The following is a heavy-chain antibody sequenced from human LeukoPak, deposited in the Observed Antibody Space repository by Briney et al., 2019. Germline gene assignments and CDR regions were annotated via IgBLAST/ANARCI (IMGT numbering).Heavy chain of an antibody. V-gene: IGHV3-23*01. CDR1: GFSFSNYA. CDR3: AKDIRSSWHYFQD. D-gene: IGHD6-13*01. CDR2: ISGSGDRT. Sequence: PGGSLRLSCAASGFSFSNYAMTWVRQAPGKGLEWVSTISGSGDRTYYADSVKGRFTISRDNSKNTLYVQMNSLRAEDTAVYYCAKDIRSSWHYFQDWGQGTLVTVSS. J-gene: IGHJ1*01.